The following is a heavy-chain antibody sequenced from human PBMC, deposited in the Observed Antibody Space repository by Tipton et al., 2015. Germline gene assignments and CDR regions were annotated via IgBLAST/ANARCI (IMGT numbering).Heavy chain of an antibody. V-gene: IGHV4-61*01. Sequence: TLSLTCAVSAYSITSDYYWSWIRQPPGKGLEWIGYIYYSGSTNYNPSLKSRVTISIDTSKNQFSLNLSSVTAADTAVYYCARVRSSSAWYLSDFDCWGQGTLVAVSS. J-gene: IGHJ4*02. D-gene: IGHD6-13*01. CDR2: IYYSGST. CDR1: AYSITSDYY. CDR3: ARVRSSSAWYLSDFDC.